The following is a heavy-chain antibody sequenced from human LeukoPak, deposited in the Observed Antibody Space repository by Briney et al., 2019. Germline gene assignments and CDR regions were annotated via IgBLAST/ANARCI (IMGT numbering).Heavy chain of an antibody. V-gene: IGHV1-46*01. J-gene: IGHJ4*02. Sequence: ASVKVSCKASGYSFTSNYIHWVRQAPGQGLEWMGMIYPRDGSTSYAQKFQGRVTVTRDTSTSTVHMELSGLRSEDTAVYYCARDKEAFDSGAQGPLVTVSS. CDR1: GYSFTSNY. CDR2: IYPRDGST. CDR3: ARDKEAFDS.